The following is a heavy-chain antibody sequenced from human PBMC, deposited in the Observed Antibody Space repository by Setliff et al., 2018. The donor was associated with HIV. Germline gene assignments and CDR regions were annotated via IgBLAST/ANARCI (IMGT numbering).Heavy chain of an antibody. D-gene: IGHD1-7*01. V-gene: IGHV4-59*02. J-gene: IGHJ4*02. CDR2: IYSSGNT. CDR1: GGSVPDYF. Sequence: PSETLSLTCTVSGGSVPDYFWNWIRQPPGKGLEWIGYIYSSGNTNYNPSLESRVSISLDTSKNQFSLRLSSVTATDTAVYYCARGHTWNYYGGDYFDYWGQGSLVTVSS. CDR3: ARGHTWNYYGGDYFDY.